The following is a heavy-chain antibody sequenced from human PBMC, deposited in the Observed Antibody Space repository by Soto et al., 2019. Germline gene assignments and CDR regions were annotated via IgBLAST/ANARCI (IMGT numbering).Heavy chain of an antibody. CDR3: ARGRSSSWHFDY. J-gene: IGHJ4*02. CDR2: INPNSGGT. CDR1: GYTFTGYY. V-gene: IGHV1-2*04. D-gene: IGHD6-13*01. Sequence: ASVKVSCKASGYTFTGYYMHWVRQAPGQGLEWMGWINPNSGGTNYEQKFQGWVTMTRDTSISTAYMELSRLRSDDTAVYYCARGRSSSWHFDYWGQGTLVTVSS.